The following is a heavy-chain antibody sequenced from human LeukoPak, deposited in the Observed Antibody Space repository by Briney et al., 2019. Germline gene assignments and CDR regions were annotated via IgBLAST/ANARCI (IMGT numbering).Heavy chain of an antibody. D-gene: IGHD3-22*01. CDR2: ISSSSSYI. V-gene: IGHV3-21*01. J-gene: IGHJ4*02. CDR3: ARDLVDSSLVDY. CDR1: GFTFSDYG. Sequence: KPGGSLRLSCAASGFTFSDYGMHWVRQAPGKGLEWVSSISSSSSYIYYADSVKGRFTISRDNAKNSLYLQMNSLRAEDTAVYYCARDLVDSSLVDYWGQGTLVTVSS.